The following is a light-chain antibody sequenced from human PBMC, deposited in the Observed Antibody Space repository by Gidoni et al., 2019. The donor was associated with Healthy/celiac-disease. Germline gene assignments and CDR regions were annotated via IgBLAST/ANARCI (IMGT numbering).Light chain of an antibody. CDR1: SSNIGNNA. Sequence: QSVLTQPPSVSEATRQRVTISCSGSSSNIGNNAVNWYQQLPGKAPKLLIYYDDLLPSGVSDRFSGSKSGASASLAISGLQSEGEADYYCAAWDDSLNGRVFGGGTKLTVL. J-gene: IGLJ3*02. CDR2: YDD. V-gene: IGLV1-36*01. CDR3: AAWDDSLNGRV.